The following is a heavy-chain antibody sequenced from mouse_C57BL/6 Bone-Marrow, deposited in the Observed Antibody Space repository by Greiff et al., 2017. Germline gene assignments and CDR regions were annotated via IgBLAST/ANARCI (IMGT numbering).Heavy chain of an antibody. J-gene: IGHJ4*01. CDR1: GYTFTSYW. V-gene: IGHV1-72*01. Sequence: VQLQQPGAELVKPGASVKLSCKASGYTFTSYWMHWVKQRPGRGPEWIGRIDPNSGGTKYNEKFKSKATLTVDKPSSTAYMQLSSLTSEDSAVYYCARMVYYGSRDYAMDYWGQGTSVTVSS. CDR3: ARMVYYGSRDYAMDY. D-gene: IGHD1-1*01. CDR2: IDPNSGGT.